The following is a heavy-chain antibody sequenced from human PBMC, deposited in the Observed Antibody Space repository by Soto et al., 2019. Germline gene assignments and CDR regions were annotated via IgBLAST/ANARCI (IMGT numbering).Heavy chain of an antibody. V-gene: IGHV1-69*13. CDR3: AREQHDPYDASRYYFNWFDS. CDR2: VIPLFGAA. Sequence: SVKVSCKASGGTFSNYGINWVRQAPGQGLEWMGGVIPLFGAANYAQKFQGRVTITADASTSMVYMQLSSLRSEDTAVYYCAREQHDPYDASRYYFNWFDSWGQGTLVTVSS. CDR1: GGTFSNYG. J-gene: IGHJ5*01. D-gene: IGHD3-22*01.